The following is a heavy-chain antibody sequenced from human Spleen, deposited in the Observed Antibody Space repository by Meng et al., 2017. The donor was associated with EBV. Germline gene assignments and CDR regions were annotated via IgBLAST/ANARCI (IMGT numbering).Heavy chain of an antibody. V-gene: IGHV4-34*01. J-gene: IGHJ5*02. D-gene: IGHD6-6*01. CDR2: INHSGST. CDR1: GGSFSGYF. Sequence: QVPLQQWGAGLLKPSETLSLTCAVYGGSFSGYFWSWLRQPPGKGLEWIGEINHSGSTSYNPSLKSRVTISEDTSKNQFSLKLSSVTAADTAIYYRAKGKIVARSPWFDPWGQGTLVTVSS. CDR3: AKGKIVARSPWFDP.